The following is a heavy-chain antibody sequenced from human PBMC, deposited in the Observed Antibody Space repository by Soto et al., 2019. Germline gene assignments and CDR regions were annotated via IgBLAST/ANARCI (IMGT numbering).Heavy chain of an antibody. CDR2: IKSKTDGGTT. D-gene: IGHD6-19*01. CDR3: TTDYQAGYSSGWYPLEYYYFGMEV. J-gene: IGHJ6*02. Sequence: PGGSLRLSCAASGFTFSNAWMNWVRQAPGKGLEWVGRIKSKTDGGTTDYAAPVKGRFTISRDDSKNTLYLQMNSLKTEDTAVYYCTTDYQAGYSSGWYPLEYYYFGMEVWGQGITVTVSS. V-gene: IGHV3-15*07. CDR1: GFTFSNAW.